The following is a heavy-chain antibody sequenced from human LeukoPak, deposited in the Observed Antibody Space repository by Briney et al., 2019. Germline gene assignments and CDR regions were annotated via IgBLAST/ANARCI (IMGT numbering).Heavy chain of an antibody. J-gene: IGHJ4*02. CDR2: TNHSGST. CDR1: GGSFSGYY. CDR3: ARGWRTFVVVPAAMSYYFDY. V-gene: IGHV4-34*01. Sequence: PSETLSLTCAVYGGSFSGYYWSWIRQPPGKGLEWIGETNHSGSTNYNPPLKSRVTISVDTSKNQFSLKLSSVTAADTAVYDCARGWRTFVVVPAAMSYYFDYWGQGTLVTVSS. D-gene: IGHD2-2*01.